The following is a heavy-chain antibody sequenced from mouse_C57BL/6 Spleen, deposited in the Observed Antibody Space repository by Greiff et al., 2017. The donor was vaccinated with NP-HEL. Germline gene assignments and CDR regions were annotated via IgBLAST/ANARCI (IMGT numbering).Heavy chain of an antibody. J-gene: IGHJ4*01. CDR3: ARLRSNAMDD. D-gene: IGHD1-1*01. CDR2: INYDGSST. V-gene: IGHV5-16*01. CDR1: GFTFSDYY. Sequence: EVMLVESEGGLVQPGSSMKLSCTASGFTFSDYYMAWVRQVPEKGLEWVANINYDGSSTYYLDSLKSRFIISRDNAKNILYLQMSSLKSEDTATYYCARLRSNAMDDWGQGTSVTVSS.